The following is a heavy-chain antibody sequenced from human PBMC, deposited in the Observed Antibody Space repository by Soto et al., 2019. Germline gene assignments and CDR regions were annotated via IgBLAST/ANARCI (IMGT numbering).Heavy chain of an antibody. D-gene: IGHD2-2*01. CDR3: ARLLRTSNDAFDI. CDR1: GGTFSSYT. J-gene: IGHJ3*02. CDR2: IIPILGIA. V-gene: IGHV1-69*02. Sequence: QVQLVQSGAAVKKPGSSVKVSCKASGGTFSSYTISWVRQAPGQGLEWMGRIIPILGIANYAQKFQGRVTITADKSTSTAYMELSSLRSEDTAVYYCARLLRTSNDAFDIWGQGTMVTVSS.